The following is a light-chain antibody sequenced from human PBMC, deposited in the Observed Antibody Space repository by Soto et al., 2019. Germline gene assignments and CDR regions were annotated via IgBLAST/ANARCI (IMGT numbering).Light chain of an antibody. Sequence: DIQMTQSPSSLSASVGDRVTITCRASQSISNYLHWFQQRPGKAPKLLIYAASSLQSGVPSRFSGSGSGTDFTFTINSLQPEDIATYYCQQYDNLPLTFGGGTKVDI. CDR2: AAS. V-gene: IGKV1-33*01. J-gene: IGKJ4*01. CDR3: QQYDNLPLT. CDR1: QSISNY.